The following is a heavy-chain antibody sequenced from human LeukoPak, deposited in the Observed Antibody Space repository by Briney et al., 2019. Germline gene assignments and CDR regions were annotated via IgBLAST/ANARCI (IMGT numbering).Heavy chain of an antibody. V-gene: IGHV1-2*06. CDR2: INPNSGGT. Sequence: GASVKVSCKASGYTFTGYYMHWVRQAPGQGLEWMGRINPNSGGTNYAQKFQGGVTMTRETSISTAYMELSRLRSDDTAVYYCARMYGSGSYLALDYWGQGTLVTVSS. J-gene: IGHJ4*02. CDR1: GYTFTGYY. CDR3: ARMYGSGSYLALDY. D-gene: IGHD3-10*01.